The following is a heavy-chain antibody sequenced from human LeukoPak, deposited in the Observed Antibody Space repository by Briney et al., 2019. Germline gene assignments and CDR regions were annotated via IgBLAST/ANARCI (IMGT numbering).Heavy chain of an antibody. Sequence: GGCLSLSCAASGFTFSNSWMAWVRQDPGKGLEWVANIKQDGSTKNYVGSVKGRFTISRDNAKNSLYLQMDSLRAEDTAVYYCAKDSGGALDYWGQGTLVTVSS. CDR3: AKDSGGALDY. CDR1: GFTFSNSW. D-gene: IGHD4/OR15-4a*01. J-gene: IGHJ4*02. V-gene: IGHV3-7*04. CDR2: IKQDGSTK.